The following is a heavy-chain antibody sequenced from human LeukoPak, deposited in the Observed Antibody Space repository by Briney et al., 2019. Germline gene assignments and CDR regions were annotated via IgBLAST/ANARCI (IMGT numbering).Heavy chain of an antibody. CDR1: GDSVSSNSAA. Sequence: SQTLSLTCAISGDSVSSNSAAWNWIRQSPSRGLEWLGRTYYRSKWYTDYAVSVKSRITINPDTSKNQFSLQLNSVTPEDTALYYCARDPSTMGRGLPNWFDPWGQGTLATVSS. D-gene: IGHD3-10*01. J-gene: IGHJ5*02. CDR3: ARDPSTMGRGLPNWFDP. V-gene: IGHV6-1*01. CDR2: TYYRSKWYT.